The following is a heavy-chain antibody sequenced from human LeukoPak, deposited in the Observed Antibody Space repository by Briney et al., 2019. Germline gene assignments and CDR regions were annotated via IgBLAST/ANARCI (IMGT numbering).Heavy chain of an antibody. CDR3: ASPGGPHYYESSGYYSDAMDV. J-gene: IGHJ6*02. CDR2: INPNSGGT. D-gene: IGHD3-22*01. Sequence: ASVKVSCKASGYTFTGYYMHWVRQAPGQGLEWMGWINPNSGGTNYAQNFQGRVTMTRDTSISTVYMELSRLRYDDTAVYYCASPGGPHYYESSGYYSDAMDVWGQGTTVTVSS. CDR1: GYTFTGYY. V-gene: IGHV1-2*02.